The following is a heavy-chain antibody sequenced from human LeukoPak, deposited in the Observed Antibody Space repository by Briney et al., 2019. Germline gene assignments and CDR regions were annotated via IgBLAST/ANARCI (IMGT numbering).Heavy chain of an antibody. CDR1: GFTFSSYR. Sequence: GGSLRLSCAASGFTFSSYRMNWVRQAPGKGLEWVSSISSSSSYIYYADSVKGRFTISRDKAKNSLYLQKNSLRAEDTAVYYCASSRGGKAAAEYWGQGTLVTVSS. CDR2: ISSSSSYI. D-gene: IGHD6-13*01. CDR3: ASSRGGKAAAEY. V-gene: IGHV3-21*01. J-gene: IGHJ4*02.